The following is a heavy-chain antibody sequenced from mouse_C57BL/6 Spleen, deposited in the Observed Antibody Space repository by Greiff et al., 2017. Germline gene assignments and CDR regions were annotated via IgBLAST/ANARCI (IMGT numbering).Heavy chain of an antibody. Sequence: EVQLQQSGPELVKPGASVKMSCKASGYTFTDYNMHWVKQSHGKSLEWIGYINPNNGGTSYNQKFKGKATLTVNKSSSTAYMELRSLTSVDSAVYYCARGDYGNYLGVSMDYWGQGTSVTVSS. D-gene: IGHD2-1*01. CDR3: ARGDYGNYLGVSMDY. CDR2: INPNNGGT. J-gene: IGHJ4*01. V-gene: IGHV1-22*01. CDR1: GYTFTDYN.